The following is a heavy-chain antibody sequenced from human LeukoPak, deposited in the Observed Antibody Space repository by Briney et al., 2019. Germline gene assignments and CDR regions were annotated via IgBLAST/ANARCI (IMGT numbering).Heavy chain of an antibody. D-gene: IGHD3-22*01. J-gene: IGHJ4*02. CDR2: ISAYNGNT. CDR1: GYTFTSYG. Sequence: ASVKVSCKASGYTFTSYGISWVRQAPGQGLEWMGWISAYNGNTNYAQKLQGRVTMTTDTSTSTAYMELSSLRSEDTAVYYCARDYYDSSGYYFDYWGQGTLVTVSS. V-gene: IGHV1-18*01. CDR3: ARDYYDSSGYYFDY.